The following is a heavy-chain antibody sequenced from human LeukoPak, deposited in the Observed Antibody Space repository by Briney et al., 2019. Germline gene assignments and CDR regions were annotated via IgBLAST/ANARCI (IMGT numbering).Heavy chain of an antibody. D-gene: IGHD3-3*01. CDR1: GFFFSDCG. CDR2: ISSGSSDI. J-gene: IGHJ4*02. Sequence: GGSLRLSCAASGFFFSDCGMNWVRQAQGKGLEWISYISSGSSDIFYADSVKGRFTISRDNAKNSLFLQMSRLRGEDTAVYYCASGYDFSSGSKRGFDNWGQGTLVTVSS. V-gene: IGHV3-48*01. CDR3: ASGYDFSSGSKRGFDN.